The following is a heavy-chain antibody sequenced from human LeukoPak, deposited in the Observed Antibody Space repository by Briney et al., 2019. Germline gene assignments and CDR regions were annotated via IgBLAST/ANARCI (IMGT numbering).Heavy chain of an antibody. J-gene: IGHJ4*02. V-gene: IGHV1-46*01. CDR3: AGAAAVSGFDY. Sequence: ASVKVSCKASGYTFTSYYMHWVRQAPGQGLEGMGIINPSGGSTSYAQKFQGRVTMTRDTSTSTVYMELSSLRSEDTAVYYCAGAAAVSGFDYWGQGTLVTVSS. D-gene: IGHD6-13*01. CDR1: GYTFTSYY. CDR2: INPSGGST.